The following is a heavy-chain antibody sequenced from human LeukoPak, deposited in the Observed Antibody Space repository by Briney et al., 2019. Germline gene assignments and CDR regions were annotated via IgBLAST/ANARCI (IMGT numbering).Heavy chain of an antibody. J-gene: IGHJ5*02. D-gene: IGHD4-23*01. CDR2: ISAYNGNT. Sequence: ASVKVPCKASGYTFTSYGISWVRQAPGQGLEWMGWISAYNGNTNYAQKLQGRVTMTTDTSTSTAYMELRSLRSDDTAVYYCAEDYGGGNWFDPWGQGTLVTVSS. CDR3: AEDYGGGNWFDP. V-gene: IGHV1-18*01. CDR1: GYTFTSYG.